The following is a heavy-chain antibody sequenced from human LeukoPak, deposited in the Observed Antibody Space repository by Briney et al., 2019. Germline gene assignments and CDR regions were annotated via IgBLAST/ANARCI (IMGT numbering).Heavy chain of an antibody. J-gene: IGHJ5*02. D-gene: IGHD3-10*01. V-gene: IGHV4-61*02. Sequence: KPSETLSLTCTVSGGSISSGSYYWSWIRQPDGKGPEWIGRSYIRGSTDYNPSLKSRVTISVDTSKNQFSLKLNSVTAADTAVYYCARIGYGSGSPTNLWGQGTLVTVSS. CDR1: GGSISSGSYY. CDR3: ARIGYGSGSPTNL. CDR2: SYIRGST.